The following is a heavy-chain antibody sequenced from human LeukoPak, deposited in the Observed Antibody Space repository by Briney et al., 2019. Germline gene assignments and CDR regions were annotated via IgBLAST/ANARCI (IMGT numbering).Heavy chain of an antibody. J-gene: IGHJ4*02. D-gene: IGHD6-19*01. CDR3: ASAREWQVQNAPFDY. CDR1: GFTFSSYW. CDR2: IKQDGSEK. V-gene: IGHV3-7*01. Sequence: GGSLRLSCATSGFTFSSYWMSWVRQAPGKGLEWVANIKQDGSEKYYVDSVRGRFTISRDNAKNSLYLQMNGLRAEDTAIYYCASAREWQVQNAPFDYWGQGTLVTVSS.